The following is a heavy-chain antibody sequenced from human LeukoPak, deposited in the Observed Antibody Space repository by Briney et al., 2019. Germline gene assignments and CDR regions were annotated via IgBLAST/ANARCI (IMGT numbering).Heavy chain of an antibody. D-gene: IGHD2-2*01. Sequence: GGSLRLSCAASGVSVSDNYMSWVRQAPGKGLQWVSAIYSGGSTYYADSVKGRFTISRDNSKNTLYLQMNNLRGEDMAVYYCARGRAYHFDYWGQGTLVTVSS. CDR3: ARGRAYHFDY. CDR1: GVSVSDNY. J-gene: IGHJ4*02. CDR2: IYSGGST. V-gene: IGHV3-66*01.